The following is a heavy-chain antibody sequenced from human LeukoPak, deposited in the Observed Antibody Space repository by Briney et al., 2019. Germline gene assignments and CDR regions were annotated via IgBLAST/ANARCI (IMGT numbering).Heavy chain of an antibody. D-gene: IGHD3-9*01. CDR2: INAGNGNR. Sequence: ASVKVSCKASGNTFSRYAMHWVRQAPGQRLEWMGWINAGNGNRKYSQRFQGRVTITRDTSASTAYMELCSLRSEDTAVYYCARGYYDILTGYSRTWFDPWGQGTLVTVSS. CDR1: GNTFSRYA. CDR3: ARGYYDILTGYSRTWFDP. V-gene: IGHV1-3*01. J-gene: IGHJ5*02.